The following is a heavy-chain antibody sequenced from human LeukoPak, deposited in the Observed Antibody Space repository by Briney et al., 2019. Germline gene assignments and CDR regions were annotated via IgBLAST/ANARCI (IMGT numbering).Heavy chain of an antibody. V-gene: IGHV3-53*01. J-gene: IGHJ5*02. CDR3: ARDVTGWFDP. CDR1: GFTVSSNY. Sequence: GGSLRLSCAASGFTVSSNYMSWVRQAPGKGLEWVSVIYSGGSTYYAGSVKGRFTISRDNSKNTLYLQMNSLRAEDTAVYYCARDVTGWFDPGAREPWSPSPQ. D-gene: IGHD1-14*01. CDR2: IYSGGST.